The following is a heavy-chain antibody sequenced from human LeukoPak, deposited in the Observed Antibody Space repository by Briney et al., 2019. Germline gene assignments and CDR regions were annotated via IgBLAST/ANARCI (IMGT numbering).Heavy chain of an antibody. CDR3: ARRNSNARQNYFDS. CDR1: GGSLRSLY. V-gene: IGHV4-59*08. J-gene: IGHJ4*02. CDR2: IYYNEYT. D-gene: IGHD6-13*01. Sequence: KSSETLSLTCTVSGGSLRSLYWSWIRQPPGKGLEWIANIYYNEYTNYSPSLKSRVTISADMSKNQVSLQLTSVAATDTAVYYCARRNSNARQNYFDSWGQGTLVTVSS.